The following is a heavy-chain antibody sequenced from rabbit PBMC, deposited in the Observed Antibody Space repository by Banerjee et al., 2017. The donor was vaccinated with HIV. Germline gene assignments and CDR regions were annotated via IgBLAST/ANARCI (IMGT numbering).Heavy chain of an antibody. CDR3: VREVAAKFNL. V-gene: IGHV1S47*01. J-gene: IGHJ4*01. D-gene: IGHD4-1*01. Sequence: QEQLVESGGGLVQPGGSLKLSCKASGFDFSHYGVSWVRQAPGKGLEWIGYIDPIFHITTYASWVNGRFSISRENTQNTVYLQLNSLTAADTATYFCVREVAAKFNLWGQGTLVTAS. CDR2: IDPIFHIT. CDR1: GFDFSHYG.